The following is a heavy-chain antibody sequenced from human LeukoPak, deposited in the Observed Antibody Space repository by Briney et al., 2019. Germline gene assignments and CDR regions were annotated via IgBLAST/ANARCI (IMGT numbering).Heavy chain of an antibody. Sequence: SETPSLTCTVSSGSISNYYWSWIRQPPGKGLEWIGYIYSSGSTNYNPSLKSRVTISVDTSKNQFSLKLSSVTAAGTAVYYCARAYCSSTSCYPHFDYWGQGTLVTVSS. CDR3: ARAYCSSTSCYPHFDY. V-gene: IGHV4-59*01. CDR1: SGSISNYY. J-gene: IGHJ4*02. D-gene: IGHD2-2*01. CDR2: IYSSGST.